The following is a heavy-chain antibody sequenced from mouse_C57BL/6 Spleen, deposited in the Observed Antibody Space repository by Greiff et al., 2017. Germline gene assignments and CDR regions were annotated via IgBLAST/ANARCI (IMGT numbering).Heavy chain of an antibody. CDR3: ARRDYYGSSYYYAMDY. CDR1: GYTFTSYW. Sequence: VKLQQPGAELVMPGASVKLSCKASGYTFTSYWMHWVKQRPGQGLEWIGEIDPSDSYTNYNQKFKGKSTLTVDKSSSTAYMQLSSLTSEDSAVYYCARRDYYGSSYYYAMDYWGQGTSVTVSS. CDR2: IDPSDSYT. V-gene: IGHV1-69*01. J-gene: IGHJ4*01. D-gene: IGHD1-1*01.